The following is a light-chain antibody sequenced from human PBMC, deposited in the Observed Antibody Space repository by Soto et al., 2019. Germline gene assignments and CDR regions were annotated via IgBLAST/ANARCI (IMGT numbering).Light chain of an antibody. CDR3: SSYTSSDTIV. J-gene: IGLJ2*01. CDR1: SSDVGAYIY. Sequence: QSALTQPASVSGSPGQSITISCTGTSSDVGAYIYVSWYQQHPGKAPKLVIYDVSNRPSGVSNRFSGSKSDNTASLTISGLQAEDEADYYCSSYTSSDTIVFGGGTQLTVL. CDR2: DVS. V-gene: IGLV2-14*01.